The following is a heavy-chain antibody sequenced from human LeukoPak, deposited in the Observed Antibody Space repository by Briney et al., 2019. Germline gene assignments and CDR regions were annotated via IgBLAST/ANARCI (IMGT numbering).Heavy chain of an antibody. CDR1: GFIFSNYG. CDR3: AELGITMIGGV. V-gene: IGHV3-23*01. Sequence: PGGSLRLSCTTSGFIFSNYGMSWVRQAPGKGLEWVSGLSGSGGRTYYADSVKGRFTIPRDNAKNSLYLQMDSLRAEDTAVYYCAELGITMIGGVWGKGTTVTISS. J-gene: IGHJ6*04. D-gene: IGHD3-10*02. CDR2: LSGSGGRT.